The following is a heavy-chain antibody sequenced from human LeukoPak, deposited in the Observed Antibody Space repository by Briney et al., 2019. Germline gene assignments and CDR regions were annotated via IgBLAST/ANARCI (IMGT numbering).Heavy chain of an antibody. V-gene: IGHV3-7*01. CDR1: GFTLSSYA. Sequence: GGSLRLSCAASGFTLSSYAMSWVRQAPGKGLEWVANIKQDGSEKYYVDSVKGRFTISRDNAKNSVYLEMNSLRADDTAVYYCARDGRYSSNWFNYYYYMDVWGKGTTVTVSS. D-gene: IGHD6-13*01. CDR2: IKQDGSEK. J-gene: IGHJ6*03. CDR3: ARDGRYSSNWFNYYYYMDV.